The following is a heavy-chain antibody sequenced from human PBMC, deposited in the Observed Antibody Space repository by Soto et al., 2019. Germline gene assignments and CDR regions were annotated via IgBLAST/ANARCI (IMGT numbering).Heavy chain of an antibody. D-gene: IGHD6-13*01. CDR1: GRSLSGYY. CDR2: INHSGST. V-gene: IGHV4-34*01. J-gene: IGHJ4*01. CDR3: ARGPSSSRYIDY. Sequence: SETLSLTCAVYGRSLSGYYWSWIRQPPGKGLEWIGEINHSGSTNYNPSLKSRVTISVDTSKNQFSLKLSSVTAADTAVYYCARGPSSSRYIDYWGHGTLVTVSS.